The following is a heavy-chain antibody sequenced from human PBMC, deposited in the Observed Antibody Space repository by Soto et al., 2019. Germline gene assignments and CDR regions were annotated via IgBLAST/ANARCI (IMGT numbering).Heavy chain of an antibody. Sequence: SETLSLTCTVSGGSISSGCYYWSWIRKHPGKGLEWIGYIYYSGSTYYNPSLKSRVTISVDTSKNQFSLKLSSVTAADTAVYYCASSHSLFDFWSGYQEYFQHWGQGTLVTVSS. J-gene: IGHJ1*01. D-gene: IGHD3-3*01. V-gene: IGHV4-31*03. CDR2: IYYSGST. CDR1: GGSISSGCYY. CDR3: ASSHSLFDFWSGYQEYFQH.